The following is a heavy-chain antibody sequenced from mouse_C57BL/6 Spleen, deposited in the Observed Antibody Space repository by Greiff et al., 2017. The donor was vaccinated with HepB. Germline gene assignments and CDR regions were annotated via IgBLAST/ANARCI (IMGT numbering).Heavy chain of an antibody. J-gene: IGHJ3*01. CDR2: IYPRSGNT. CDR3: ARESVTPRLVAY. Sequence: QVQLQQSGAELARPGASVKLSCKASGYTFTSYGISWVKQRTGQGLEWIGEIYPRSGNTYYNEKFKGKATLTADKSSSTAYMELRSLTSEDSAVYFCARESVTPRLVAYWGQGTLVTVAA. V-gene: IGHV1-81*01. CDR1: GYTFTSYG. D-gene: IGHD2-3*01.